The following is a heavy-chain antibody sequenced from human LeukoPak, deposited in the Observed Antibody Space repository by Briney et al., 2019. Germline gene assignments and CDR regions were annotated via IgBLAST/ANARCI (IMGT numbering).Heavy chain of an antibody. J-gene: IGHJ4*02. D-gene: IGHD6-6*01. CDR1: GYTFTGHY. V-gene: IGHV1-2*02. CDR3: ARDQSTSFSSSYHFDY. CDR2: INPNSGGT. Sequence: ASVKVSCKASGYTFTGHYMHWVRQAPGQGLEWMGWINPNSGGTNYAQKFQGRVTMTRDTSISTVYMELGSLTSDDTAVYYCARDQSTSFSSSYHFDYWGQGTLVTVSS.